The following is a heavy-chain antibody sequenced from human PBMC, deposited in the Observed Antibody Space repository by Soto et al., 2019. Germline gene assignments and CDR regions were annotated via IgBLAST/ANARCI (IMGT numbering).Heavy chain of an antibody. CDR3: ARDIITVIGGQIYYYFGMDV. CDR1: GGSFRDYY. V-gene: IGHV4-34*01. CDR2: INQRGTT. D-gene: IGHD3-10*01. J-gene: IGHJ6*02. Sequence: LSLTCAVNGGSFRDYYWSWIRQAPGKGLEWIGEINQRGTTHYNPSLKRRVNISIDTSKNQFSLNLTSVTAADTATYYCARDIITVIGGQIYYYFGMDVWGQGTTVTVSS.